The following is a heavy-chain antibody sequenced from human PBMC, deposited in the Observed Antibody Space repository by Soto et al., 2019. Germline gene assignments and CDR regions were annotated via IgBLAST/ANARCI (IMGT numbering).Heavy chain of an antibody. CDR1: GYTFSGYS. V-gene: IGHV1-18*01. CDR2: ISGYRGNI. D-gene: IGHD3-22*01. CDR3: ARENVDYDDNSACDCMDV. J-gene: IGHJ6*02. Sequence: QAQLVQSGAEVKKPGDSVKVSCKASGYTFSGYSITWVRQAPGQGLEWMGCISGYRGNIKYGQKFQGRVTMTADTPTSTAYLEVRSLGSDDTAVYYCARENVDYDDNSACDCMDVWGQGTTVIVSS.